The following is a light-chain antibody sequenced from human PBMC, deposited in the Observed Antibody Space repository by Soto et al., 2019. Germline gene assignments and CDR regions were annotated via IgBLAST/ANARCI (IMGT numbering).Light chain of an antibody. J-gene: IGKJ1*01. CDR1: QSVTSNF. CDR2: GTS. CDR3: HQYGTSPRT. Sequence: EIVLTQSPGTLSLSPGERATVSCRASQSVTSNFLAWYQQKPGQAPRLLIYGTSTRATGIPDRFSGSGSGTDFTLTISRLEPEDFAVYYCHQYGTSPRTFGQGTNVE. V-gene: IGKV3-20*01.